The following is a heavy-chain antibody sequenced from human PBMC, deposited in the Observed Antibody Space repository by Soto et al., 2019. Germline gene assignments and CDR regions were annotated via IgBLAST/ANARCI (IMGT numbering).Heavy chain of an antibody. CDR3: ARRVPNYYDSSGYSPTWDV. V-gene: IGHV5-10-1*01. CDR1: GYSFTSYW. J-gene: IGHJ6*02. CDR2: IDPSDSYT. Sequence: PGESLKISCKGSGYSFTSYWISWVRQMPGKGLEWMGRIDPSDSYTNYSPSFQGHVTISADKSISTAYLQWSSLKASDTAMYYCARRVPNYYDSSGYSPTWDVWGQGTTVTVSS. D-gene: IGHD3-22*01.